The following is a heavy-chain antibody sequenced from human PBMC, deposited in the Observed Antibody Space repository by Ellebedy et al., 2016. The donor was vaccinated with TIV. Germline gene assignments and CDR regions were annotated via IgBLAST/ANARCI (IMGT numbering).Heavy chain of an antibody. D-gene: IGHD2-15*01. Sequence: GGSLRLSXVGSGFSFSSYSMNWVRQAPGKGLEWVASSGSSGVKFYYADSVKGRFSVSRDNAKNSLYLQMNSLRAEDTAVYYCARADLHSNVVVPAALDQWGQGTLVTVSS. CDR2: SGSSGVKF. J-gene: IGHJ5*02. V-gene: IGHV3-21*01. CDR1: GFSFSSYS. CDR3: ARADLHSNVVVPAALDQ.